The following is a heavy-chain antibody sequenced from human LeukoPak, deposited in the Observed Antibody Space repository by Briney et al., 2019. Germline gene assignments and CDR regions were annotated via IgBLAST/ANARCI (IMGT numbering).Heavy chain of an antibody. Sequence: SETLSLTCTVSGGSINSYYWTWIRQPPGKGLEWIACIYYNGITNYKSSLESRLTISVDTSKNQFSLRLRSVTAADTAVYYCARQNPPGSKKGWFDPWGPGTLVTVSS. J-gene: IGHJ5*02. V-gene: IGHV4-59*08. CDR2: IYYNGIT. D-gene: IGHD6-25*01. CDR1: GGSINSYY. CDR3: ARQNPPGSKKGWFDP.